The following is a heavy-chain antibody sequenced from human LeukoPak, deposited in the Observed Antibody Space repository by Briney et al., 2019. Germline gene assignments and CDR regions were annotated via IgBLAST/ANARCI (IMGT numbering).Heavy chain of an antibody. CDR2: ISKSSSTK. CDR3: TRVLYSSAWYGDHY. Sequence: GGSLRLSCAASGFNFSSYSMNWVRQAPGKGLEWVSYISKSSSTKYYADSVEGRFTVSRDNAKNSLYLQMNSLRAEDTAVYYCTRVLYSSAWYGDHYWGQGTLVTVSS. D-gene: IGHD6-19*01. CDR1: GFNFSSYS. J-gene: IGHJ4*02. V-gene: IGHV3-48*01.